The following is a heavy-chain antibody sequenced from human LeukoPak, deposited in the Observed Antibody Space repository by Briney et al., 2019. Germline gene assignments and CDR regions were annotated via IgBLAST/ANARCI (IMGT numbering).Heavy chain of an antibody. D-gene: IGHD3-22*01. J-gene: IGHJ4*02. Sequence: GGSLRLSCAASGFTVSSNYMSWVRQAPGKGLEWVSVIYSGGSTYYADSVKGRFTISRDNSKNTLYLQMNSLRAEDTAVSYCARGTYNHYYDSSGYSYFDYWGQGTLVTVSS. CDR2: IYSGGST. V-gene: IGHV3-53*01. CDR1: GFTVSSNY. CDR3: ARGTYNHYYDSSGYSYFDY.